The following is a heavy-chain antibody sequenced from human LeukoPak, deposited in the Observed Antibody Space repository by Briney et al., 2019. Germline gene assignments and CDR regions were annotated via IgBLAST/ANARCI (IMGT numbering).Heavy chain of an antibody. CDR1: GYTFTSCD. Sequence: ASVKVSCKASGYTFTSCDINWVRQATGQGLEWMGWMNPNSGNTGYAQKFQGRVTITRNTSISTAYMELSSLRSEDTAVYYCARDSGWSLPDAFDIWGQGTMVTVSS. CDR3: ARDSGWSLPDAFDI. V-gene: IGHV1-8*01. J-gene: IGHJ3*02. CDR2: MNPNSGNT. D-gene: IGHD6-19*01.